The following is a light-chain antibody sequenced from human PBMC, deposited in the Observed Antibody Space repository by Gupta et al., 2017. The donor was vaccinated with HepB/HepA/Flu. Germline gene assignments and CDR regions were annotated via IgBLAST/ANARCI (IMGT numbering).Light chain of an antibody. CDR2: AAS. V-gene: IGKV1-17*01. J-gene: IGKJ2*01. CDR1: RGIRTD. CDR3: RQHNTYPRT. Sequence: DIQMTQSPSSLSASVGDSVTITCRASRGIRTDLGWYQQTPGKAPKRLIYAASSLQSGVPSRFSGGGSGTEFTLTISSLQPEDFATYYCRQHNTYPRTFGQGTKLEI.